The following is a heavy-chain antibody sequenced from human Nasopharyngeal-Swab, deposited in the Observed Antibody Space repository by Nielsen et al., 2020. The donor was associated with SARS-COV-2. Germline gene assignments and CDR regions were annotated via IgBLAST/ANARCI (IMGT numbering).Heavy chain of an antibody. V-gene: IGHV4-59*01. CDR2: IYYSGGT. CDR3: ARISPSYYDILTGYYGYYYMDV. CDR1: GGSISSYY. D-gene: IGHD3-9*01. J-gene: IGHJ6*03. Sequence: LETLSLTCTVSGGSISSYYWSWIRQPPGKGLEWIGYIYYSGGTNYNPSLKSRVTISVDTSKNQFSLKLSSVTAADTAVYYCARISPSYYDILTGYYGYYYMDVWGKGTTVTVSS.